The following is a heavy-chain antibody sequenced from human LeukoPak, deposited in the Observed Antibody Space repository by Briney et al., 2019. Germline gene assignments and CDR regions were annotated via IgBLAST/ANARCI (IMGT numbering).Heavy chain of an antibody. J-gene: IGHJ6*03. CDR3: ARGVREKNRGFLLYYYYYYYMDV. D-gene: IGHD2/OR15-2a*01. CDR1: GGSISGYY. CDR2: IYYSGST. V-gene: IGHV4-59*01. Sequence: SETLSLTCTVSGGSISGYYWSWIRQPPGKGLEWIGYIYYSGSTNYNPSLKSRVTISVDTSKNQFSLNLSSVTAADTAVYYCARGVREKNRGFLLYYYYYYYMDVWGKGTTVAISS.